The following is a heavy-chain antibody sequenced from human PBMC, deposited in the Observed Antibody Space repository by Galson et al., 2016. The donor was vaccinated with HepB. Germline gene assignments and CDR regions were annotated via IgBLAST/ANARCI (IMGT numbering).Heavy chain of an antibody. CDR1: GYTLTTYA. CDR3: ARSLSLRSSWYRWFDP. CDR2: INTNTGNP. D-gene: IGHD6-13*01. J-gene: IGHJ5*02. V-gene: IGHV7-4-1*02. Sequence: SVKVSCKASGYTLTTYAMNWVRPAPGQGLEWMGWINTNTGNPTYAQGFTGRLVFSLDTSVSTAYLQISSLKAEDTAVYYCARSLSLRSSWYRWFDPWGQGTLVTVSS.